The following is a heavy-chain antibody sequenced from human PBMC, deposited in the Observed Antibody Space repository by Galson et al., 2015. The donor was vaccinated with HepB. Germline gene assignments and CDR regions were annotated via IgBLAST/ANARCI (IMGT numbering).Heavy chain of an antibody. CDR3: ARVDYDGRGSNPFDY. D-gene: IGHD3-22*01. CDR2: ISSSSSYI. Sequence: SLRLSCAASGFTFSDYYMSWIRQAPGKGLEWVSYISSSSSYINYADSVKGRFTISRDNAKNSLYLQMNSLRVEDTAVYYCARVDYDGRGSNPFDYWGQGTLVTVSS. J-gene: IGHJ4*02. V-gene: IGHV3-11*06. CDR1: GFTFSDYY.